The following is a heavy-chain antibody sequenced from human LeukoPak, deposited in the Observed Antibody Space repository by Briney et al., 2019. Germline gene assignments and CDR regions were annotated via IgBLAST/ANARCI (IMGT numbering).Heavy chain of an antibody. CDR1: GDSISSDSAA. CDR2: TYYRSKWYD. V-gene: IGHV6-1*01. Sequence: SQTLSLTCAISGDSISSDSAAWNWIRQSPSRGLERLGRTYYRSKWYDDYAVSVKSRLTITPDTSQNRVSLQLNSVTPEDMAVYYCARERLTTVRGVPLHYYGVDVWGQGTTVTVSS. D-gene: IGHD3-10*01. J-gene: IGHJ6*02. CDR3: ARERLTTVRGVPLHYYGVDV.